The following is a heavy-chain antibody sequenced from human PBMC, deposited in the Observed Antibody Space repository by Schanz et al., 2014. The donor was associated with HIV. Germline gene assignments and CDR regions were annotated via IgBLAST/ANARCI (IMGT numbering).Heavy chain of an antibody. CDR2: IVPIFGTT. CDR3: ARGYCGADCSHFYYYGTDI. Sequence: QVQLVQSGVEVKKPGASVKVSCKASGYSFTGFFLHWVRQAPGQGLEWMGGIVPIFGTTNYAQRFQGRVSITADESTSTAYMELSGLRSQDTAVYYCARGYCGADCSHFYYYGTDIWGQGTTVTVSS. D-gene: IGHD2-21*02. CDR1: GYSFTGFF. J-gene: IGHJ6*02. V-gene: IGHV1-69*01.